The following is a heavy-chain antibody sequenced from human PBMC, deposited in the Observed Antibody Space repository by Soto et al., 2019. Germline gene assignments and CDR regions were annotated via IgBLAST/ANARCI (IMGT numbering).Heavy chain of an antibody. CDR3: ARRTFGELFPTQLLFDP. J-gene: IGHJ5*02. CDR2: IYYSGST. V-gene: IGHV4-39*01. CDR1: GGSISSSSYY. Sequence: PSETLSLTCTVSGGSISSSSYYWGWIRQPPGKGLEWIGSIYYSGSTYYNPSLKSRVTISVDTSKNQFSLKLSSVTAADTAVYYCARRTFGELFPTQLLFDPWAQRTLVTVSS. D-gene: IGHD3-10*01.